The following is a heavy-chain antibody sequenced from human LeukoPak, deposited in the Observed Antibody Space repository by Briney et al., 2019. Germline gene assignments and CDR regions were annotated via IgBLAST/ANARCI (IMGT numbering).Heavy chain of an antibody. CDR3: ARVSYYYDSSGSD. Sequence: SETLSLTCAVYGGSFSGYYWSWIRQPPGKGLEWIGEINHSGSTNYNPSLKSRATISVDTSKNQFSLKLSSVTAADTAVYYCARVSYYYDSSGSDWGQGTLVTVSS. V-gene: IGHV4-34*01. CDR1: GGSFSGYY. J-gene: IGHJ4*02. CDR2: INHSGST. D-gene: IGHD3-22*01.